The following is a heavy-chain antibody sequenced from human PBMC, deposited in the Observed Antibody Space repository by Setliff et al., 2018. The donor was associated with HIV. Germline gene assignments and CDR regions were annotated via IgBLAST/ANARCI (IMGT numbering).Heavy chain of an antibody. CDR1: GGSFSGYY. V-gene: IGHV4-34*01. CDR3: ARALYSYGPFDY. D-gene: IGHD5-18*01. Sequence: SETLSLTCAVYGGSFSGYYWSWIRQPPGKGLEWIGEINHSGSTNYNPSLKSRVTISVDTSKNQFSLKLSSVTAADTAVYYCARALYSYGPFDYWGQGTRVTVS. CDR2: INHSGST. J-gene: IGHJ4*02.